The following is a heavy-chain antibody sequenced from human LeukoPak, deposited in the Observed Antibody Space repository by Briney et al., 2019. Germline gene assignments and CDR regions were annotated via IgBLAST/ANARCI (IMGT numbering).Heavy chain of an antibody. CDR3: ARAAGYSYGPTFDY. Sequence: GASVKVSCKASGGTFSSYAISWVRQAPGQGLEWMGRIIPIFCTATYAQKFLRRVTITTDESTSTAYMELRRLRSEDTAVYYCARAAGYSYGPTFDYWGQGTLVTVSS. V-gene: IGHV1-69*05. D-gene: IGHD5-18*01. CDR2: IIPIFCTA. J-gene: IGHJ4*02. CDR1: GGTFSSYA.